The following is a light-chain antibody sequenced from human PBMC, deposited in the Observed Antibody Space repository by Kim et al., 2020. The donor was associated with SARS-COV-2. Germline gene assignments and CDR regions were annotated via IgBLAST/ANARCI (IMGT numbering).Light chain of an antibody. CDR1: QSVLNH. CDR2: GAS. CDR3: HQSHSTPRT. J-gene: IGKJ1*01. Sequence: GDTVIITCRASQSVLNHLNWYHHHPGKAPNLLIYGASNLPTAVPPRFSGSGSGTRFTLTIYNFPPADFATYYCHQSHSTPRTFRQGTKVDIK. V-gene: IGKV1-39*01.